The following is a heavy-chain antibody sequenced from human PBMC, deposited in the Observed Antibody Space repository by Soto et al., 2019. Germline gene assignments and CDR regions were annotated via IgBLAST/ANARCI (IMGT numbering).Heavy chain of an antibody. J-gene: IGHJ5*02. Sequence: QVHLVQSGVEVKTPGASVKVSCQASGYTFFTYDISWVRQAPGQGLEWMGWISPYSGDTKYAQKFQGSVTMTTATATTTAYLELRSLRSDDTAVYYCARHHGPTTSENWFDPWGQGTLVTVSS. CDR3: ARHHGPTTSENWFDP. CDR1: GYTFFTYD. D-gene: IGHD5-12*01. CDR2: ISPYSGDT. V-gene: IGHV1-18*01.